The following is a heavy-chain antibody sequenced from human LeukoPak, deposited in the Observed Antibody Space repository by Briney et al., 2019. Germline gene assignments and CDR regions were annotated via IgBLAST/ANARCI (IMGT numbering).Heavy chain of an antibody. CDR1: GFTFSTYS. V-gene: IGHV3-21*01. J-gene: IGHJ4*02. CDR3: ARVPYSNGCYWFDY. CDR2: ISYGSTSI. D-gene: IGHD6-19*01. Sequence: GGSLRLSCAASGFTFSTYSMNWVRQAPGKGLEWVSSISYGSTSIYYADSLKGRFTISRDNAKNSLYLQMNSLRAEDTAVYYCARVPYSNGCYWFDYWGQGTLVTVSS.